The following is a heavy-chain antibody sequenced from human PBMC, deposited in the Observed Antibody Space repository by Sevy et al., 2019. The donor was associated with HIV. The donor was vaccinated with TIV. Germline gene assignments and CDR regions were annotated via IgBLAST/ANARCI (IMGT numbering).Heavy chain of an antibody. CDR2: ISSSGSSI. J-gene: IGHJ5*02. Sequence: GGSLRLSCAASRFTFSTYAMSWVRQAPGKGLEWVSKISSSGSSIYYADSVKGRFTISRDNAKNSLNLQMNSLRAEDMAVYYCTRNGGAFDNGFDPWGQGTLVTVSS. D-gene: IGHD2-8*01. V-gene: IGHV3-48*03. CDR1: RFTFSTYA. CDR3: TRNGGAFDNGFDP.